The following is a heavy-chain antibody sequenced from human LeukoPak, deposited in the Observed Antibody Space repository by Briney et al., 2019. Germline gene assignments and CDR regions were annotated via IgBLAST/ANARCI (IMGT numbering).Heavy chain of an antibody. CDR3: ARQGGGFWYFDL. CDR2: IYYSGST. Sequence: SETLSLTCTVSGGSISSYYWSWIRQPPGKGLEWIGYIYYSGSTNYNLSLKSRVTISVDTSKNQFSLKLSSVTAADTAVYYCARQGGGFWYFDLWGRGTLVTVSS. V-gene: IGHV4-59*08. CDR1: GGSISSYY. D-gene: IGHD6-25*01. J-gene: IGHJ2*01.